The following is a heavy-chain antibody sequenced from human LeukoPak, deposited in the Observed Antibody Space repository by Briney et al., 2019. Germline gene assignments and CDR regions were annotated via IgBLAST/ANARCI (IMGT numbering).Heavy chain of an antibody. CDR2: ISGSGGST. CDR3: ANTGTYLGLVDY. J-gene: IGHJ4*02. Sequence: GGSLRLSCAASGFIFSSHAMSWVRQAPGEGLEWVSDISGSGGSTLYADSVKGRFTIPRDNSKNTLYLQMNSLRAEDTAVYYCANTGTYLGLVDYWGQGTLVTVSS. D-gene: IGHD1-14*01. CDR1: GFIFSSHA. V-gene: IGHV3-23*01.